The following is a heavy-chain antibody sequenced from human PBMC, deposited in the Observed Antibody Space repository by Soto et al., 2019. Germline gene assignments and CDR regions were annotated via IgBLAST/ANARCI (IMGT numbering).Heavy chain of an antibody. Sequence: SETLSLTCTVSGGSISSGDYYWSWIRQPPGKGLEWIGYIYYSGSTYYNPSLKSRVTISVDTSKNQFSLKLSSVTAADTAVYYYARAEDTAMVIDYWGQGTLVTVSS. CDR1: GGSISSGDYY. CDR3: ARAEDTAMVIDY. CDR2: IYYSGST. D-gene: IGHD5-18*01. V-gene: IGHV4-30-4*01. J-gene: IGHJ4*02.